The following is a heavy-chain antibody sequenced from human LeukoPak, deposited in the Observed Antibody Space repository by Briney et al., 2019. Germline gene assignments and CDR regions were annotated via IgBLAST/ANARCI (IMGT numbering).Heavy chain of an antibody. Sequence: SETLSLTRAVSGGSISSGGYSWSWIRQPPGKGLEWIGYIYYSGSTYYNPSLKSRVFISVDTSKNQFSLKLSSVTAADTAVYYCASATSAAGPNDYWGQGTLVTVSS. CDR2: IYYSGST. CDR1: GGSISSGGYS. D-gene: IGHD6-13*01. J-gene: IGHJ4*02. V-gene: IGHV4-31*11. CDR3: ASATSAAGPNDY.